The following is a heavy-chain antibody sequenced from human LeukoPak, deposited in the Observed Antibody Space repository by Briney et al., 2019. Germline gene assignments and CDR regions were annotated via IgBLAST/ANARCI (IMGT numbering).Heavy chain of an antibody. Sequence: GSSVKVSCKASGGTFSSYAISWVRQAPGQGLEWLGGIIPIFGTASYAQKFQGRVTITADESTSTAYMELSSLRSEDTAVYYCARDDSSGYSFLGYWGQGTLVTVSS. V-gene: IGHV1-69*01. D-gene: IGHD3-22*01. CDR2: IIPIFGTA. CDR3: ARDDSSGYSFLGY. CDR1: GGTFSSYA. J-gene: IGHJ4*02.